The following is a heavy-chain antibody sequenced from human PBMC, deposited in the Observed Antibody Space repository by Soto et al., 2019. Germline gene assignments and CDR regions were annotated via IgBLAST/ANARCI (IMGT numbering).Heavy chain of an antibody. CDR2: ISSSSSYI. D-gene: IGHD6-25*01. Sequence: PGGSLRLSCAASGFTFSSYSMNWVRQAPGKGLEWVSSISSSSSYIYYADSVRGRFTISRDNAKNSLYLQMNSLRAEDTAVYYCARDRSGGYYYGMDVWGQGTTVTVSS. CDR1: GFTFSSYS. J-gene: IGHJ6*02. CDR3: ARDRSGGYYYGMDV. V-gene: IGHV3-21*01.